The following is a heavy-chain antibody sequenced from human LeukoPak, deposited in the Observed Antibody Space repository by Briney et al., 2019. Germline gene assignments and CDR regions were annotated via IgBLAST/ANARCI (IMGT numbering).Heavy chain of an antibody. D-gene: IGHD3-10*01. Sequence: GGSLILSCAASGFTFSSYAMHWGRQAPGKGLEWVAVISYDGRNKYSADSVKGRFTISRDNSKNTLYLQMNSLRAEDTAVYYCARNPEWHGSGSYTFDPWGQGTLVTVSS. CDR1: GFTFSSYA. J-gene: IGHJ5*02. V-gene: IGHV3-30-3*01. CDR3: ARNPEWHGSGSYTFDP. CDR2: ISYDGRNK.